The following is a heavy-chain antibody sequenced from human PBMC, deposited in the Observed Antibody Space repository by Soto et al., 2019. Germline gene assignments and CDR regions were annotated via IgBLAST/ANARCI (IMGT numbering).Heavy chain of an antibody. Sequence: GGSLRLSCAASGFTFSSYAMSWVRQAPGKGLEWVSAISGSGGSTYYADSVKGRFTISRDNSKNTLYLQMNSLRAEDTAVYYCTTEYSSSWYLYYFDYWGQGTLVTVSS. D-gene: IGHD6-13*01. CDR1: GFTFSSYA. CDR2: ISGSGGST. CDR3: TTEYSSSWYLYYFDY. V-gene: IGHV3-23*01. J-gene: IGHJ4*02.